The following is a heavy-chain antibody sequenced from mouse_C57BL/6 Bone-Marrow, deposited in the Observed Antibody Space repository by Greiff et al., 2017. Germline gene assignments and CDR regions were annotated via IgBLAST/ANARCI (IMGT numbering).Heavy chain of an antibody. J-gene: IGHJ2*01. Sequence: VQLQQPGAELVKPGASVKMSCKASGYTFTSYWITWVKQRPGQGLEWIGDSYPGSGSTNYNEKFKSKATLTVDTSSSTAYMQLSSLTSEDSAVYNCARSWSGLKHYFGYWGQGTTLTGST. CDR1: GYTFTSYW. CDR3: ARSWSGLKHYFGY. CDR2: SYPGSGST. V-gene: IGHV1-55*01.